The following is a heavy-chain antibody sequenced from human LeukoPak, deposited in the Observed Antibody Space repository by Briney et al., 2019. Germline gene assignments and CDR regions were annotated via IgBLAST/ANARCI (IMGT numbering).Heavy chain of an antibody. V-gene: IGHV3-74*01. CDR1: GFTFSSYW. CDR2: IKSDGST. D-gene: IGHD3-22*01. J-gene: IGHJ1*01. CDR3: ARAPSEIGGYYPEYFRH. Sequence: GGSLRLSCAASGFTFSSYWMRWVRQAPGKGLVWVSRIKSDGSTRYADSVKGRFTISRDNAKNTVSLQMNSLRAEDTGVYYCARAPSEIGGYYPEYFRHWGQGTLVTVSP.